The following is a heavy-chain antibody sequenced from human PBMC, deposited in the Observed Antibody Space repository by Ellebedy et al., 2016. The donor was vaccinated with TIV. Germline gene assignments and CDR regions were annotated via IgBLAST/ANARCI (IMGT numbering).Heavy chain of an antibody. J-gene: IGHJ4*02. Sequence: ASVKVSXKASGYTFSCYFMHWVRQAPGQGLEWMGIINPSGGSTSYAQKFQGRVTLTRDTSTSTVYMELSSLRSEDTAVYYCARDLFGGVTADYWGQGTLVTVSS. CDR3: ARDLFGGVTADY. CDR2: INPSGGST. V-gene: IGHV1-46*01. CDR1: GYTFSCYF. D-gene: IGHD3-16*01.